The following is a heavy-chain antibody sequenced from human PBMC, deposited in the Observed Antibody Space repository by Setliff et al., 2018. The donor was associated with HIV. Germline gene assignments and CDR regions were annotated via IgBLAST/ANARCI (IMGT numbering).Heavy chain of an antibody. D-gene: IGHD3-3*01. CDR1: GGTFSSYA. Sequence: ASVKVSCKASGGTFSSYAISWVRQAPGQGLEWMGIINPSGGSTSYAQKFQGRVTMTRDTSTSTVYMELSSLRSEDTAVYYCVRTYYNFWSGDYYYYGMDVWGQGTTVTVSS. CDR2: INPSGGST. J-gene: IGHJ6*02. V-gene: IGHV1-46*01. CDR3: VRTYYNFWSGDYYYYGMDV.